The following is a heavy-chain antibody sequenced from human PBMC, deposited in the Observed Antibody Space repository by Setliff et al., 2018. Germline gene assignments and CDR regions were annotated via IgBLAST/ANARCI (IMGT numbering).Heavy chain of an antibody. D-gene: IGHD3-9*01. Sequence: ASVKVSCKASGYTFTSYALHWLRQAPGQRLEWMAYINGGNGNTHYSQKFRGRVTVTRDTSASTVFMELSTLSSEDTAVYYCAREVYDILTGYSYWYFDLWGRGTLVTVSA. CDR3: AREVYDILTGYSYWYFDL. V-gene: IGHV1-3*01. CDR2: INGGNGNT. J-gene: IGHJ2*01. CDR1: GYTFTSYA.